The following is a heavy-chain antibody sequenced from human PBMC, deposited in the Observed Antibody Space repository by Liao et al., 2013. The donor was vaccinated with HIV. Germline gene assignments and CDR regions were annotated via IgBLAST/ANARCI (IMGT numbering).Heavy chain of an antibody. CDR3: SYGNGYYGYFDY. J-gene: IGHJ4*02. Sequence: LQESGPGLVKPSQTLSLNCSVSGASISSDNYYWSWIRQPPGKGLEWIGYIFYSGNTYYGPSLKSRVTISVDTSKNQFSLNLSSVTAADTAVYYCSYGNGYYGYFDYWGQGTLVTVSS. CDR2: IFYSGNT. CDR1: GASISSDNYY. D-gene: IGHD1-26*01. V-gene: IGHV4-30-4*08.